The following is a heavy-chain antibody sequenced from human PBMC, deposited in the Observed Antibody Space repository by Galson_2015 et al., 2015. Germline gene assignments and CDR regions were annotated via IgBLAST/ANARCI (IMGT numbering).Heavy chain of an antibody. Sequence: QSGAEVTKPGESLTISCRGPGYTFTSYWIAWVRQMPGKGLEWMGIIYPGDSDTKYSPSFEGQVLITADKSLTTAYLHWGSLKASDSAMYYCARRSYYGGDSNWYFDVWGPGTLVSVSS. CDR3: ARRSYYGGDSNWYFDV. CDR1: GYTFTSYW. J-gene: IGHJ2*01. D-gene: IGHD4-23*01. V-gene: IGHV5-51*01. CDR2: IYPGDSDT.